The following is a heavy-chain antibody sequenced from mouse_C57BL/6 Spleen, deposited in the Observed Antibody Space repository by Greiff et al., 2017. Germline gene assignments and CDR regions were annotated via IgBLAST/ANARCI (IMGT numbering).Heavy chain of an antibody. J-gene: IGHJ4*01. Sequence: VQLKESGPGLAKPSQTLSLTCSVTGYSITSAYWNWIRKFPGNKLEYMGYISYSGNTYYNPSLKSRISITRDTSKNQYYLQLNSVTTEDTATYYCARGGGYYGRGAMDYWGQGTSVTVSS. CDR2: ISYSGNT. CDR1: GYSITSAY. CDR3: ARGGGYYGRGAMDY. V-gene: IGHV3-8*01. D-gene: IGHD1-1*01.